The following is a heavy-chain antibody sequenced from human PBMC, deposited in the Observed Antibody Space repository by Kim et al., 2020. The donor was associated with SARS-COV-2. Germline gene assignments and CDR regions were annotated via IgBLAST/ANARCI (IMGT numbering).Heavy chain of an antibody. Sequence: GGSLRLSCAASGFTFSSYGMHWVRQAPGKGLEWVAVISYDGSNKYYADSVKGRFTISRDNSKNTLYLQMNSLRAEDTAVYYCAKDLGQYQLPPYYYYYGMDVWGQGTTVTVSS. CDR1: GFTFSSYG. CDR2: ISYDGSNK. J-gene: IGHJ6*02. D-gene: IGHD2-2*01. CDR3: AKDLGQYQLPPYYYYYGMDV. V-gene: IGHV3-30*18.